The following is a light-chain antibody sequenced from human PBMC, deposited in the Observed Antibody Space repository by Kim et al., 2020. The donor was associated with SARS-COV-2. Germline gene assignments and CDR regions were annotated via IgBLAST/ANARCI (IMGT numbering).Light chain of an antibody. Sequence: QSVLTQPPSASGTPGQRVTITCSGSSFNIGSHIVNWFHQLPKTAPKLLIYSDDHRPSGVPDRFSGSRSGTSASLAISGLQSEDEADYYCATWDDSLNAWVFGGGTKLTVL. CDR3: ATWDDSLNAWV. CDR1: SFNIGSHI. V-gene: IGLV1-44*01. CDR2: SDD. J-gene: IGLJ3*02.